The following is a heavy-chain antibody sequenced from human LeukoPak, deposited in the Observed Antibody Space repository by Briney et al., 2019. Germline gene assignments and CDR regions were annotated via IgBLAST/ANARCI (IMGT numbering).Heavy chain of an antibody. V-gene: IGHV3-74*01. J-gene: IGHJ6*02. Sequence: PGGSLRLSCAASGFTFRNYWMHWVRQAPGKGLVWVSRISSDGRSTSYADSVKGRFTVARDNAKNTLYLQMNSLGAEDTAVYYCARDSFDYQYYYGMDGWGQGTTVTVSS. CDR2: ISSDGRST. CDR3: ARDSFDYQYYYGMDG. CDR1: GFTFRNYW.